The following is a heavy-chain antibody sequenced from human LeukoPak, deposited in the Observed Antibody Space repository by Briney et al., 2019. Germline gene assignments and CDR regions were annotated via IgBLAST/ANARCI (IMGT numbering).Heavy chain of an antibody. V-gene: IGHV1-46*01. CDR1: GYTFTSYY. D-gene: IGHD2-2*01. CDR3: ARDQASSTSCYLGCGMDV. J-gene: IGHJ6*04. Sequence: GASVKVSCKSSGYTFTSYYMHWVRQAPGQGLEWMGIINPSGCSTSYAQKFQGRVTMTRDTSTSTVYMELSSLRSEDTAVYYCARDQASSTSCYLGCGMDVWGKGTTVTVSS. CDR2: INPSGCST.